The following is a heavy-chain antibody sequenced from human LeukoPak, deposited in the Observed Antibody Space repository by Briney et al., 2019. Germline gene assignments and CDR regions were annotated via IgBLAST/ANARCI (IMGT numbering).Heavy chain of an antibody. Sequence: PGGSLRLSCAASGFTFTNAWMSWVRPTPGKGLEWVGHIKRKTDGGTIDYAAPVKGRFTISRDDSKNTLYLQMNSLKTEDTAMYYCTAEGSYCDFWSGYSIYSFDNSGQGTLVTVSS. CDR2: IKRKTDGGTI. CDR3: TAEGSYCDFWSGYSIYSFDN. V-gene: IGHV3-15*01. CDR1: GFTFTNAW. J-gene: IGHJ4*02. D-gene: IGHD3-3*01.